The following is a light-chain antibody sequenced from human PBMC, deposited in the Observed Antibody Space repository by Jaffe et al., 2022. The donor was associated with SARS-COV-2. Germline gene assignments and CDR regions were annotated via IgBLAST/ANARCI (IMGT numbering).Light chain of an antibody. J-gene: IGLJ2*01. CDR1: SSDVGGYNY. Sequence: QSALTQPASVSGSPGQSITISCTGTSSDVGGYNYVSWYQQHPGKAPKLIIYEVSNRPSGVSNRFSGSKSGNTASLTISGLQAEDEADYYCSSCTSRTTLVLGGGTKLTVL. CDR2: EVS. V-gene: IGLV2-14*01. CDR3: SSCTSRTTLV.